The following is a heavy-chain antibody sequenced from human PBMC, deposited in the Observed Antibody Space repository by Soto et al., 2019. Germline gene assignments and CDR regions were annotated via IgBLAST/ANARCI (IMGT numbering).Heavy chain of an antibody. V-gene: IGHV3-11*01. CDR3: ARERSSWYFAFDI. D-gene: IGHD6-13*01. CDR1: GFTFSDYY. J-gene: IGHJ3*02. Sequence: GGSLRLSCAASGFTFSDYYMSWIRQAPGKGLEWVSYISSSGSTIYYADSVKGRFTISRDNAKNSLYLQMNSLRAEDTAVYYCARERSSWYFAFDIWGQGTMVTVSS. CDR2: ISSSGSTI.